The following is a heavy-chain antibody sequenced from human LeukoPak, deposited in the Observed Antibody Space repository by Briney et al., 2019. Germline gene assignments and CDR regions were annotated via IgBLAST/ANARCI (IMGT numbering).Heavy chain of an antibody. Sequence: SETLSLTCTVSGGSISSGGYSWSWIRQPPGKGLEWIGYIYHSGSTYYNPSLKSRVTISVDRSKNQFSLKLSSVTAADTAVYYCARDKSLDYWGQGTLVTVSS. V-gene: IGHV4-30-2*01. CDR1: GGSISSGGYS. CDR3: ARDKSLDY. CDR2: IYHSGST. J-gene: IGHJ4*02.